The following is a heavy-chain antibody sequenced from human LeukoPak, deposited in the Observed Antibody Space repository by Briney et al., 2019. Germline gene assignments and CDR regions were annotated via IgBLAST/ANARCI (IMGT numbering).Heavy chain of an antibody. CDR2: IYTSGTT. J-gene: IGHJ4*02. Sequence: SETLSLTCTVSGGSISSYYWSWIRQPAGKGLEWIGRIYTSGTTDYNPSLKSRVTISVDTSKNQFSLKLSSVTAADTAVYYCARLYCSGGSCYLGYWGQGTLVTVSS. D-gene: IGHD2-15*01. CDR3: ARLYCSGGSCYLGY. V-gene: IGHV4-4*07. CDR1: GGSISSYY.